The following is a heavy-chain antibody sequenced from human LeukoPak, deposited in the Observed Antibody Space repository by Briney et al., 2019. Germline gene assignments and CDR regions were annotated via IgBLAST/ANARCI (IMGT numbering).Heavy chain of an antibody. CDR1: GFTFSNFW. CDR3: AGRMLEDSGRLRDY. J-gene: IGHJ4*02. V-gene: IGHV3-7*01. Sequence: GGSLRLSCVASGFTFSNFWMNWVRQAPGKGLEWVANIKYDGSEKSYVDFLKGRFTISRDNAKSSVYLQMNSLRAEDTAVYFCAGRMLEDSGRLRDYWGQGTLVTVSS. D-gene: IGHD3-10*01. CDR2: IKYDGSEK.